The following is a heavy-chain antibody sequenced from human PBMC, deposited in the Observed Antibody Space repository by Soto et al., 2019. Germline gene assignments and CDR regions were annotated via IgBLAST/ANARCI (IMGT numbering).Heavy chain of an antibody. V-gene: IGHV4-39*01. CDR3: ARQVYADYLGGNGFDP. D-gene: IGHD2-8*01. CDR2: ISHDGHA. J-gene: IGHJ5*02. Sequence: LSLTCSVLDDSISDSRYYWGWIRQSPEKGLEWIGSISHDGHAYYNPPLKSRVTLFADTSRNQFSLKMKSVTVADTALYFCARQVYADYLGGNGFDPCGHGAPVTGSS. CDR1: DDSISDSRYY.